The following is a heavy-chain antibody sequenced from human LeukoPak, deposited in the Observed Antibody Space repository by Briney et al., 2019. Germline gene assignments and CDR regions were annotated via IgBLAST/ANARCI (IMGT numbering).Heavy chain of an antibody. V-gene: IGHV3-30*18. CDR2: ISYDGSNK. J-gene: IGHJ4*02. D-gene: IGHD1-26*01. CDR1: GFTFSSYG. Sequence: GRSLRLSCAASGFTFSSYGMHWVRQAPGKGLEWVAVISYDGSNKYYADSVKGRFTISRDNSKNTLYLQMNSLRAEDTAVYYCAKDGSVRGPRVEAYDYWGQGTLVTVSS. CDR3: AKDGSVRGPRVEAYDY.